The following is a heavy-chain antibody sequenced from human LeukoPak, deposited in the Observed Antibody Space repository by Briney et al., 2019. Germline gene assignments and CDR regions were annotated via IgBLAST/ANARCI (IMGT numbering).Heavy chain of an antibody. D-gene: IGHD4/OR15-4a*01. J-gene: IGHJ4*02. CDR1: GYTFTVHY. Sequence: ASLKVSCKASGYTFTVHYMHWLRQAPGQGLEWMGLIKPDSGATNFAQNFQGRVTMTSDTSINTAYMELSSLTSDDTAMYYCARDHDYGPDYWGQGTLVTVSA. V-gene: IGHV1-2*02. CDR3: ARDHDYGPDY. CDR2: IKPDSGAT.